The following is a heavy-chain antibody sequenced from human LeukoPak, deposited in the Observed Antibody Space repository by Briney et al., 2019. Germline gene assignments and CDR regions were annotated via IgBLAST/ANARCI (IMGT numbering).Heavy chain of an antibody. CDR3: ARRQDTENIFDY. Sequence: SETLSLTCAVSGYSLSRGYYWGWTRPPPGKGLEWIATIEHSVRTSYNPALKSRVIISGDTSKNQFSLQLSAVAAADTAGYYCARRQDTENIFDYWGQGTLVTVSS. V-gene: IGHV4-38-2*01. CDR2: IEHSVRT. J-gene: IGHJ4*02. CDR1: GYSLSRGYY. D-gene: IGHD5-18*01.